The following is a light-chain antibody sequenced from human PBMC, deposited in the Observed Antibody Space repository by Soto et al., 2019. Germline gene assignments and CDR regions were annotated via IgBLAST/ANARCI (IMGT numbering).Light chain of an antibody. V-gene: IGLV2-11*01. CDR3: CSYIGSYSYV. Sequence: QSALTHPRSVSGSPGQSVTISCTGTSSDVGNYNSVSWYQHHPGKAPKLMIYDVNKWPSGVPDRFSGPKSGNTASLTISGLQAEDEADYYCCSYIGSYSYVFGTGTKVTVL. CDR2: DVN. CDR1: SSDVGNYNS. J-gene: IGLJ1*01.